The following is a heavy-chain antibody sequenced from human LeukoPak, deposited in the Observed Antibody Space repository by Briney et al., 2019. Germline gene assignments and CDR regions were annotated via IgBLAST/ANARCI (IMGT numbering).Heavy chain of an antibody. V-gene: IGHV3-15*01. CDR1: GFPFSNAW. J-gene: IGHJ4*02. CDR2: IKSRVDGETA. CDR3: TTDPLTYYMFDY. Sequence: PGGSLRLSCAASGFPFSNAWMSWVRQAPGKGLEWVGRIKSRVDGETADYTAPVKGRFTISRDDSENTLHLQMDNLKSKDTAVYYCTTDPLTYYMFDYWGQGTLVTVSS. D-gene: IGHD1-26*01.